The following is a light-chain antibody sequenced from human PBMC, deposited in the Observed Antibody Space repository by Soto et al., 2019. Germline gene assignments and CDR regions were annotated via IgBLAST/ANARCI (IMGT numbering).Light chain of an antibody. V-gene: IGLV2-14*01. J-gene: IGLJ1*01. Sequence: QCALTQPSSVSGSPGQSITISCTGTSSDVGRYNYVSWYQQHPGKAPKLMIYDVSNRPSGVSNRFSGSKSGNTASLTISGPQAEDEADYYCSSYATSSTYVFGTGTKVTVL. CDR3: SSYATSSTYV. CDR1: SSDVGRYNY. CDR2: DVS.